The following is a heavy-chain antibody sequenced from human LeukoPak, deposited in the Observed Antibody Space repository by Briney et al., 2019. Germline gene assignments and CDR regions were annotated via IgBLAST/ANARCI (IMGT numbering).Heavy chain of an antibody. CDR2: IKSKTDGGTT. Sequence: GGSLRLSCAASGFTFSSYGMSWVRQAPGKGLEWVGRIKSKTDGGTTDYAAPVKGRFTISRDDSKNTLYLQMNSLKTEDTAVYYCTTNEAYCGGDCYSHYWGQGTLVTVSS. CDR3: TTNEAYCGGDCYSHY. J-gene: IGHJ4*02. D-gene: IGHD2-21*02. CDR1: GFTFSSYG. V-gene: IGHV3-15*01.